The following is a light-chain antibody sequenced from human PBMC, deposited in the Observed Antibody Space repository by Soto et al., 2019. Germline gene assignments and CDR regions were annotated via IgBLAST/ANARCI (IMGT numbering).Light chain of an antibody. J-gene: IGKJ5*01. V-gene: IGKV3-20*01. Sequence: PGETATLSCRASQRVSSNNLAWYHQKPGQTPRLLIYGASSRATGIPDRFSGSGSGTDFTLTISRLEPEDFAVYYCQQYDNSITFGPGTRLEIE. CDR3: QQYDNSIT. CDR2: GAS. CDR1: QRVSSNN.